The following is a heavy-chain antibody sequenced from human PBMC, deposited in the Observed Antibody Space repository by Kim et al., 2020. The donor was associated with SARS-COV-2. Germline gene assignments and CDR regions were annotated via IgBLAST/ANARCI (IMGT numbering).Heavy chain of an antibody. V-gene: IGHV3-7*03. CDR1: GFTFSSYW. D-gene: IGHD5-18*01. J-gene: IGHJ4*02. CDR2: IKDDGTEK. Sequence: GGPLRLSCAASGFTFSSYWMSWVRQAPGKGLEWVANIKDDGTEKNYAHSVKGRFTISRDNAKNSLSLQMDSLRGDDTAVYYCARGGCWYGNYSGQGTLVT. CDR3: ARGGCWYGNY.